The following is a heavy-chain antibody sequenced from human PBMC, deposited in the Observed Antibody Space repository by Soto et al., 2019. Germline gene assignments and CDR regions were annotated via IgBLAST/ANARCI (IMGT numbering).Heavy chain of an antibody. D-gene: IGHD6-6*01. Sequence: VQLVESGGGLVKPGGSLRLSCAASGFTFSDYYMTWIRQSPGKGLEWVGRSRKKADNYATEYAASVEGRFTISRDDSKNSLYLQMNSLKTEDTAVYYCARDGGIAARHYYGMDVWGQGTTVTVSS. CDR2: SRKKADNYAT. J-gene: IGHJ6*02. CDR3: ARDGGIAARHYYGMDV. V-gene: IGHV3-72*01. CDR1: GFTFSDYY.